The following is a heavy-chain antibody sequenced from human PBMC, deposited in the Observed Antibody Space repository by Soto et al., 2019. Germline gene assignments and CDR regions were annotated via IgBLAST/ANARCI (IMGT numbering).Heavy chain of an antibody. D-gene: IGHD4-17*01. Sequence: GGSLRLSCAASGFTFSRYGMHWVRQAPGKGLEWVAVIRYDGSKKYYADSVKGRFTISRDNSKNTLYLQMNSLRAEDTAVYYCAQNLYDYGGKGPPGIDGMDVWGQGTTVTVSS. J-gene: IGHJ6*02. CDR3: AQNLYDYGGKGPPGIDGMDV. CDR2: IRYDGSKK. V-gene: IGHV3-30*02. CDR1: GFTFSRYG.